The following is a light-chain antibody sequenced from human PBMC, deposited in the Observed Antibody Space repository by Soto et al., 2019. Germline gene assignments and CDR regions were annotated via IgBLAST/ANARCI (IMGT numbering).Light chain of an antibody. CDR2: GAS. V-gene: IGKV3-20*01. Sequence: EIVMTQSPATLSVSPGERATLSCRASQSVSSNLAWYQQKPGQAPRLLIYGASSRATGIPDRFSGSGSGTDFTLTISRLEPEDFAMYYCQQYGRSPTTFGQGTKVDIK. CDR1: QSVSSN. J-gene: IGKJ1*01. CDR3: QQYGRSPTT.